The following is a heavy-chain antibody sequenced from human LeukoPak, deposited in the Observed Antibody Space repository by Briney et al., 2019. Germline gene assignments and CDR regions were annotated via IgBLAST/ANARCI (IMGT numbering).Heavy chain of an antibody. V-gene: IGHV4-39*01. CDR2: IYYSGST. D-gene: IGHD6-19*01. J-gene: IGHJ5*02. Sequence: SETLSLTCAVSGVSISGSYYYWGWLRQPPGKGLEWIGSIYYSGSTYYNPSLKSRVTVSVDTSKNQFSLKLSSVTAADTAVYYCARRDSWYVYSSGWEPIWFDPWGQGTLVTVSS. CDR1: GVSISGSYYY. CDR3: ARRDSWYVYSSGWEPIWFDP.